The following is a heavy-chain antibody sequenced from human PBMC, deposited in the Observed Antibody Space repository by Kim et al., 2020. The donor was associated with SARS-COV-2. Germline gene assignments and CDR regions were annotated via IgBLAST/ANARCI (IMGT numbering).Heavy chain of an antibody. CDR1: GGSFNSYNYY. CDR3: ARARLPYFDRGWFDP. CDR2: IYYSATT. V-gene: IGHV4-61*01. D-gene: IGHD3-9*01. Sequence: SETLSLTCAVSGGSFNSYNYYWSCHRQPPGQERDWIVFIYYSATTNSNPSLKSRVTVSIAMSKNPFYLKLRSMTAADTAVYYCARARLPYFDRGWFDPWGQGTSLTVSS. J-gene: IGHJ5*02.